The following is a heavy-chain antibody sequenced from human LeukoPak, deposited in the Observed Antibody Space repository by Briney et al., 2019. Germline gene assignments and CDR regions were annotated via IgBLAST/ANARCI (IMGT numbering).Heavy chain of an antibody. CDR3: ARGQQLVPDAFDI. V-gene: IGHV3-7*04. J-gene: IGHJ3*02. Sequence: GGSLRLSCAASGFTYSRYWMSWVRQAPGKGLEWVANIKQEGSEKYYGGSMKGRFTISRDNAKNSLYVQMNSLRAEDTAVYYCARGQQLVPDAFDIWGQGTMVTVSS. CDR1: GFTYSRYW. D-gene: IGHD6-13*01. CDR2: IKQEGSEK.